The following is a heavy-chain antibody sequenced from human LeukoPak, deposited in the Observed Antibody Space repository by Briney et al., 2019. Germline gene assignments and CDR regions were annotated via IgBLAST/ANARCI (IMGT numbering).Heavy chain of an antibody. V-gene: IGHV5-51*01. CDR3: ARLELDTAMASATYNWFDP. CDR1: GYSFTSYW. Sequence: GESLKISCKGSGYSFTSYWIGWVRQMPGKGLEWMGIIYPGDSDTRYSPSFQGQVTISADKSISTAYLQWSSLKASDTAMYYCARLELDTAMASATYNWFDPWGQGTLVTVSS. CDR2: IYPGDSDT. J-gene: IGHJ5*02. D-gene: IGHD5-18*01.